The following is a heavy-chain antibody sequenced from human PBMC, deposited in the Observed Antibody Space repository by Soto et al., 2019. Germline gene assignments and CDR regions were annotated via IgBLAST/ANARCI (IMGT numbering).Heavy chain of an antibody. CDR3: ARALYYYDNSGLAY. CDR2: INIYSGDA. V-gene: IGHV1-18*01. CDR1: GYTFTSYG. D-gene: IGHD3-22*01. J-gene: IGHJ4*02. Sequence: QVRLEQSGPEVKKTGASVKVSCKASGYTFTSYGISWVRQAPGQGLEWMGWINIYSGDANYAQSFQDRGTMXXXPXXKTVYKEMRTLRSDDTAVYYCARALYYYDNSGLAYWGQGTLVTVSS.